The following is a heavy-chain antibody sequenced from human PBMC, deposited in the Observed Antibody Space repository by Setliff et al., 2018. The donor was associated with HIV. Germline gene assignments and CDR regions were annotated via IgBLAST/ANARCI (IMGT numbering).Heavy chain of an antibody. CDR3: VRDGYNNWDLDH. CDR2: INQNGREK. Sequence: GSLRLSCATSGFTFTTYWMSWVRQAPGKGLEWVANINQNGREKNYVDSGKGRFTISRDNTKNSLYLQMNSLRAEDTAMYYCVRDGYNNWDLDHWGQGTLVTVSS. CDR1: GFTFTTYW. V-gene: IGHV3-7*03. J-gene: IGHJ4*02. D-gene: IGHD5-12*01.